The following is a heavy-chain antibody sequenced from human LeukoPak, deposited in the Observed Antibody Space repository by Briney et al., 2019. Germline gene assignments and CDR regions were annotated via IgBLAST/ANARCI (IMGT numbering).Heavy chain of an antibody. CDR1: GFTFSSYV. J-gene: IGHJ4*02. V-gene: IGHV3-64*01. CDR3: AKRTITFDY. CDR2: ISNNGGST. Sequence: PGGSLRLSCAASGFTFSSYVMHWVRQAPGKGLEYVSAISNNGGSTYYAKSVKGRFTISRDNSKKTLYLQMNSLRAEDTAVYYCAKRTITFDYWGQGTLVTVSS. D-gene: IGHD4-11*01.